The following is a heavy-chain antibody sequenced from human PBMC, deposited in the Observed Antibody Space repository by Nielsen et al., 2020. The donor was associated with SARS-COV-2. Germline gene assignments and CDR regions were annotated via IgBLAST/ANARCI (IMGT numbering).Heavy chain of an antibody. CDR3: ARARLLWFGELFSGGMDV. J-gene: IGHJ6*02. V-gene: IGHV3-30*04. Sequence: GESLKISCAASGFTFSSYAMHWVRQAPGKGLEWVAVISYDGSNKYYADSVKGRFTISRDNSKNTLYLQMNSLRAEDTAVYYCARARLLWFGELFSGGMDVWGQGTTVTVSS. D-gene: IGHD3-10*01. CDR1: GFTFSSYA. CDR2: ISYDGSNK.